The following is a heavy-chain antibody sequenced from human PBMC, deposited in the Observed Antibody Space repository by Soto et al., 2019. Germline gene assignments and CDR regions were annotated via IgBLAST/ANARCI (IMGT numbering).Heavy chain of an antibody. CDR1: GGAVSSGTYY. CDR2: IYFTGST. Sequence: SETLSLTCTVSGGAVSSGTYYWSWMRQPPGKGLEWIGHIYFTGSTNYNPSLKSRVTMSLDTSRNQFSLKLSSVTAADTAVYYCTRGPPRVQWFDPWGLGTLVTVSS. CDR3: TRGPPRVQWFDP. V-gene: IGHV4-61*01. J-gene: IGHJ5*02.